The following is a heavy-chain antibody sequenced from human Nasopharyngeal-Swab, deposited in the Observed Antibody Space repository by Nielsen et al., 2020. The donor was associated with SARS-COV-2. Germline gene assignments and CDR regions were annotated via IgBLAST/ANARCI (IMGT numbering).Heavy chain of an antibody. J-gene: IGHJ6*02. CDR2: IKQDGSEK. V-gene: IGHV3-7*01. CDR1: GFTFSSYW. D-gene: IGHD3-9*01. Sequence: GESLKISCAASGFTFSSYWMSWVRQAPGKGLEWVANIKQDGSEKYYVDSVKGRFTISRDNAKNSLYLQMNSLRAEDTAVYYCARDLRESYYDILTGYYSDYYYYGMDVWGQGTTVTVSS. CDR3: ARDLRESYYDILTGYYSDYYYYGMDV.